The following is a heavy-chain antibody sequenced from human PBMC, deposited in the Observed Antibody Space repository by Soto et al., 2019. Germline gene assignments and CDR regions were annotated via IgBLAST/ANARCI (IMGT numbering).Heavy chain of an antibody. J-gene: IGHJ4*02. Sequence: PSETLSLTCTVSGGSISSYYWSWIRQPPGKGLEWIGYIYYSGSTNYNPSLKSRVTISVDTSKNQFSLKLSSVTAADTAVYYCARNGRLIAAAGYPVMYPYYFDYWGQRTPVTVSS. CDR1: GGSISSYY. D-gene: IGHD6-13*01. V-gene: IGHV4-59*01. CDR2: IYYSGST. CDR3: ARNGRLIAAAGYPVMYPYYFDY.